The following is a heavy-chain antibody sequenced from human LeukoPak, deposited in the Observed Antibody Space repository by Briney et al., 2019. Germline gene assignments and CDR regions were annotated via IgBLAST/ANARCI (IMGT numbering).Heavy chain of an antibody. Sequence: GGSLRLSCAASGFTFTDYWMAWVRQVPGKGLEWVANINRAGIESYYVDSVKGRFTISRDNAEKSLYLQMDSLRVDDTAVYYCARVGTWELQRVFDNWGQGTLVTVSS. CDR1: GFTFTDYW. CDR3: ARVGTWELQRVFDN. D-gene: IGHD1-26*01. CDR2: INRAGIES. J-gene: IGHJ4*02. V-gene: IGHV3-7*01.